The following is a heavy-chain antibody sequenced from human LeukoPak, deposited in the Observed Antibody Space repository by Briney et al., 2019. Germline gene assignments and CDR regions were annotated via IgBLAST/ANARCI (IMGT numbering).Heavy chain of an antibody. V-gene: IGHV1-2*02. D-gene: IGHD2-2*03. CDR3: ARDVDIVVVPGNGFDP. CDR2: INPNGGGT. J-gene: IGHJ5*02. CDR1: GYTFTGYY. Sequence: ASVTVSCKASGYTFTGYYMHWVRQAPGQGLEWMGWINPNGGGTNYAQKFQGRVTMTRDTSISTAYMELSRLRSDDTAVYYCARDVDIVVVPGNGFDPWGQGTLVTVSS.